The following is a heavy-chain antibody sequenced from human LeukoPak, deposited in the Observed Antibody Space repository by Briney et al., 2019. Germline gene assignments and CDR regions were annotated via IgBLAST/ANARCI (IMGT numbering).Heavy chain of an antibody. CDR3: ARDNYDFWNNWFDP. CDR2: IYYSGST. Sequence: PSETLFLTCTVSGGSISSGGYYWSWIRQHPGKGLEWIGYIYYSGSTYYNPSLKSRVTISVDTSKNQFSLKLSSVTAADTAVYYCARDNYDFWNNWFDPWGQGTLVTVSS. CDR1: GGSISSGGYY. V-gene: IGHV4-31*03. D-gene: IGHD3-3*01. J-gene: IGHJ5*02.